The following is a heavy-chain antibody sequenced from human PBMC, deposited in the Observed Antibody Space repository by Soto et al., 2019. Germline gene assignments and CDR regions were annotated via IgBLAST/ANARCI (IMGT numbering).Heavy chain of an antibody. CDR1: GYTFTGYY. Sequence: ASVKVSCKASGYTFTGYYMHWVRQAPGQGLEWMGWINPDNGGTNYAQKFQGRVTMTRDTSISTAYMELSRLRSEDTAVYYCATGRRYATTRYAIDVWAQGPTATVS. V-gene: IGHV1-2*02. CDR3: ATGRRYATTRYAIDV. CDR2: INPDNGGT. J-gene: IGHJ6*02. D-gene: IGHD2-2*01.